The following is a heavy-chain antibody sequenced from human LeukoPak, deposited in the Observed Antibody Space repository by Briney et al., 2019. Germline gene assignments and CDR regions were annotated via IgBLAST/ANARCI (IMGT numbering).Heavy chain of an antibody. CDR1: GFTFSSYA. CDR3: AKYGRVDTVTTSGFNYGMDV. CDR2: ISGSGGST. D-gene: IGHD4-17*01. V-gene: IGHV3-23*01. Sequence: PGGSLRLSCAASGFTFSSYAMSWVRQAPGKGLEWVSAISGSGGSTYYADSVKGRFTISSDNSKNTLYLQMNSLRAEDTAVYYCAKYGRVDTVTTSGFNYGMDVWGQGTTVTVSS. J-gene: IGHJ6*02.